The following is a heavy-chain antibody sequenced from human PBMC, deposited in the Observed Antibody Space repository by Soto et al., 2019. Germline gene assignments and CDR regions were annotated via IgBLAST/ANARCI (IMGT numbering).Heavy chain of an antibody. CDR2: ISAYKGNT. Sequence: ASVKVSCKASGYTFTSYGISWVRQAPGQGLEWMGWISAYKGNTNYAQKLQARVTRGTDTSISTAYMELRSLVSEDTAVYYCARGGSVLRFLEWTQHWLESWGQGSLVTVS. CDR3: ARGGSVLRFLEWTQHWLES. CDR1: GYTFTSYG. D-gene: IGHD3-3*01. V-gene: IGHV1-18*01. J-gene: IGHJ5*01.